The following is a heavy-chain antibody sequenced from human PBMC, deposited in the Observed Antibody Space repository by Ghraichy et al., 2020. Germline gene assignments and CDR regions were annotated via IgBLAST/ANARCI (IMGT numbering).Heavy chain of an antibody. Sequence: SVKVSCKASGGTFSSYAISWVRQAPGQGLEWMGGIIPIFGTANYAQKFQGRVTITADESTSTAYMELSSLRSEDTAVYYCATFHGGETPFYYYYGMDVWGQGTTVTVSS. CDR1: GGTFSSYA. D-gene: IGHD2-21*01. V-gene: IGHV1-69*13. CDR2: IIPIFGTA. CDR3: ATFHGGETPFYYYYGMDV. J-gene: IGHJ6*02.